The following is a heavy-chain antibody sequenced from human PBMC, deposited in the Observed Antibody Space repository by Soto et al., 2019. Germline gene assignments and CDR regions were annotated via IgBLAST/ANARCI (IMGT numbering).Heavy chain of an antibody. CDR2: ISYDGSNK. CDR3: AKDRPGGDVAPDY. Sequence: LRLSCAASGFTFSSYGMHWVRQAPGKGLEWVAVISYDGSNKYYADSVKGRFTISRDNSKNTLYLQMNSLRAEDTAVYYCAKDRPGGDVAPDYWGQGTLVTVSS. CDR1: GFTFSSYG. V-gene: IGHV3-30*18. J-gene: IGHJ4*02.